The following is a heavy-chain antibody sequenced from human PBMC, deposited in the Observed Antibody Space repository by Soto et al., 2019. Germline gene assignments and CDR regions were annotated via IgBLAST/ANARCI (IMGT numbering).Heavy chain of an antibody. V-gene: IGHV1-2*04. J-gene: IGHJ6*02. CDR2: INPNSGGT. CDR3: ARSPIIGHYYYGMDV. D-gene: IGHD3-10*01. Sequence: ASVKVSCKASGYTFTGYYMHWVRQAPGQGLEWMGWINPNSGGTNYAQRFQGWVTMTRDTSISTAYMELSRLRSDDTAVYYCARSPIIGHYYYGMDVWGQGTTVTVSS. CDR1: GYTFTGYY.